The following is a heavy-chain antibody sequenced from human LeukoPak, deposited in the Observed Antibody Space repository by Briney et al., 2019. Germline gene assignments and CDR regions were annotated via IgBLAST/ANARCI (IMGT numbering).Heavy chain of an antibody. CDR2: IFGKNGAK. D-gene: IGHD2-8*02. Sequence: GGSLRLSCEASGFTFNDYAIHWVRQAPGKGLEWVSGIFGKNGAKGHVDSVKGRFTISRDNANNSLYLQMNSLRPDDTALYYCTYDNSPGGLEYWGQGTLVTVSS. V-gene: IGHV3-9*01. J-gene: IGHJ4*02. CDR1: GFTFNDYA. CDR3: TYDNSPGGLEY.